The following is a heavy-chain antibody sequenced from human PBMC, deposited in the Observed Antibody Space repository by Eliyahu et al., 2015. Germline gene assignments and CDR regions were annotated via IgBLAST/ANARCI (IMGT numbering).Heavy chain of an antibody. CDR1: GGTFDTND. V-gene: IGHV1-69*06. CDR2: XTPIFGRG. D-gene: IGHD3-22*01. CDR3: ARAWGLGGDNSGYYYF. J-gene: IGHJ4*02. Sequence: QVQLVQSGAEVRKPGSSVKVSCKASGGTFDTNDISWVRQAXGQGLXWMGGXTPIFGRGNYAQKXXGRVTITADKSRSTVYMELSSLRSEDTAVYYCARAWGLGGDNSGYYYFWGQGTLVTVSS.